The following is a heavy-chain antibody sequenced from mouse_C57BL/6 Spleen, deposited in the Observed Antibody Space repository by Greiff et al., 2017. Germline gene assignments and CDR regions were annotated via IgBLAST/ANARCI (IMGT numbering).Heavy chain of an antibody. D-gene: IGHD1-1*02. CDR1: GYTFTSYD. V-gene: IGHV1-85*01. CDR3: ARGWMDY. CDR2: IYPRDGST. J-gene: IGHJ4*01. Sequence: QVHVKQSGPELVKPGASVKLSCKASGYTFTSYDINWVKQRPGQGLEWIGWIYPRDGSTKYNEKFKGKATLTVDTSSSTAYMELHSLTSEDSAVYFCARGWMDYWGQGTSVTVSS.